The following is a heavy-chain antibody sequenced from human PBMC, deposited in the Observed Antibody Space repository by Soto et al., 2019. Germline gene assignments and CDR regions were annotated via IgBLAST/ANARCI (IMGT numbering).Heavy chain of an antibody. CDR3: VRGYSDYTDYFDY. V-gene: IGHV3-7*03. D-gene: IGHD5-12*01. Sequence: GGSLRLSCAASGFSFSSFWMIWVRQAPGKGLEWVAIIKQDVSEKHYVDSVKGRFTVSRDNAEKSLYLQMDSLRPDDTAVYYCVRGYSDYTDYFDYWGQGALVTVSS. CDR2: IKQDVSEK. J-gene: IGHJ4*02. CDR1: GFSFSSFW.